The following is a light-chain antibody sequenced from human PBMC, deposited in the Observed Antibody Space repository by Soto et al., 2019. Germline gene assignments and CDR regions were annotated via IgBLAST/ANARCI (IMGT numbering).Light chain of an antibody. V-gene: IGLV2-8*01. CDR1: SSDVGYYDY. J-gene: IGLJ1*01. Sequence: QTVGTQSHLASGFPGQSVTISCTGTSSDVGYYDYISLYQQHPGKGPKLVIYEVTKRPSGVPDRVSASTSGTTAPLTVSGLRNLEEADYSSGSYVGSTHFVFGSGPRVTVL. CDR2: EVT. CDR3: GSYVGSTHFV.